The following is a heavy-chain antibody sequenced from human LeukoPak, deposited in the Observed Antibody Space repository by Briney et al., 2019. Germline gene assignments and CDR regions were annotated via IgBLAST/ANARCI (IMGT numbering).Heavy chain of an antibody. CDR2: MSGSGGNT. D-gene: IGHD4-11*01. Sequence: GGSLRLSCAASRFTFSSYAMSWVRQAPGKGLEWVSTMSGSGGNTYYADSVKGRFTISRDNSKNTLYLQMNNLRAEDTAVYYCAKRAYSNYDFDYWGQGTLVTVSS. V-gene: IGHV3-23*01. CDR3: AKRAYSNYDFDY. J-gene: IGHJ4*02. CDR1: RFTFSSYA.